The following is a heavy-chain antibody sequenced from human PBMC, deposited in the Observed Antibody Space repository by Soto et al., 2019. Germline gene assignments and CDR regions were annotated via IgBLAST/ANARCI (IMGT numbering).Heavy chain of an antibody. D-gene: IGHD3-10*01. J-gene: IGHJ6*02. Sequence: ASVKVSCKASGYTFTGYYMHWVRQAPGQGLEWMGWINPNSGGTNYAQKFQGWVTMTRDTSISTAYMELSRLRSDDTAVYYCARVAGEYYYGMDVWDQGTTVTVSS. V-gene: IGHV1-2*04. CDR2: INPNSGGT. CDR1: GYTFTGYY. CDR3: ARVAGEYYYGMDV.